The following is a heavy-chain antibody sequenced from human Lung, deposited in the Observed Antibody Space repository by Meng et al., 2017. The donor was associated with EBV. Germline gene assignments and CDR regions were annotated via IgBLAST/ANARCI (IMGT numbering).Heavy chain of an antibody. CDR1: GGSISRGDW. J-gene: IGHJ4*02. CDR3: ASSDYYRSDY. Sequence: QGQLQESGPGLVKPSETLSLTCAVSGGSISRGDWLSWVRQPPGKGLEWIGETSHSGSTNYSPSLKSRVTISLDKSKNQLSLKLNSVTAADTAVYYCASSDYYRSDYWGQGTLVTVSS. D-gene: IGHD3-22*01. CDR2: TSHSGST. V-gene: IGHV4-4*02.